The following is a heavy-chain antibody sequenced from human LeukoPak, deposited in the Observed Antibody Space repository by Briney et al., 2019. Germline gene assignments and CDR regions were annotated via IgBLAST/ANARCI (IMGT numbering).Heavy chain of an antibody. D-gene: IGHD6-6*01. CDR2: ISYSGST. CDR3: ASGIVPDYYYYYMDV. V-gene: IGHV4-59*01. CDR1: GGSISSYY. J-gene: IGHJ6*03. Sequence: SETLPLTCTVSGGSISSYYWSWIRQPPGKGLEWIGYISYSGSTNYNPSLKSRVAISVDTSKSQFSLKLSSVTAADTAIYYRASGIVPDYYYYYMDVWGKGTTVTVSS.